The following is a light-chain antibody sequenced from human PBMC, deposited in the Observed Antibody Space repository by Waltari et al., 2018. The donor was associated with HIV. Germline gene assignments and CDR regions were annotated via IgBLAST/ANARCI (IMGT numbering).Light chain of an antibody. CDR2: QDT. CDR1: GLGDKY. CDR3: QAWDSKTAYV. Sequence: SYDLTQPPSVSVSPGQTATITCSGDGLGDKYACWYQQKPGQSPILVIYQDTKRPSGIPERFSGSISGNTATLTISGTQAMDEADYYCQAWDSKTAYVFGTGTKVTVL. J-gene: IGLJ1*01. V-gene: IGLV3-1*01.